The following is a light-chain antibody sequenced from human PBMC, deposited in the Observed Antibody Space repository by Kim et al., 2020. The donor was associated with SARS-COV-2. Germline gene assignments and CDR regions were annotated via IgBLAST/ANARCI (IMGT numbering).Light chain of an antibody. V-gene: IGLV2-14*03. CDR1: SSDVGGYNY. J-gene: IGLJ2*01. Sequence: LSQPASVSGSPGQSITISCTGTSSDVGGYNYVSWYQQHPGKAPKLMIYDVSNRPSGVSNRFSGSKSGNTASLTISGLQAEDEADYYCSSYTSSSTVVFGGGTKVTVL. CDR2: DVS. CDR3: SSYTSSSTVV.